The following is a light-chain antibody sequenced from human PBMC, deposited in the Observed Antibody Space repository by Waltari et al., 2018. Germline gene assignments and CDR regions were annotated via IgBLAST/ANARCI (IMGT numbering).Light chain of an antibody. J-gene: IGKJ5*01. Sequence: DIVMTQFPLPLPVTPGEPASIPCTSSTSNRHSNGHNYSDWYLKKPGQSPQLLIYLGSNRASGVPDRVGGSGSGTDFTLKISRVEAEDVGVYYCMQALQTPVTFGQGTRLEIK. CDR1: TSNRHSNGHNY. CDR2: LGS. V-gene: IGKV2-28*01. CDR3: MQALQTPVT.